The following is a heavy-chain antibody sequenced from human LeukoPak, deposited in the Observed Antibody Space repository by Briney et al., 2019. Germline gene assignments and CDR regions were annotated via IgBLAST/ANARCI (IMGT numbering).Heavy chain of an antibody. CDR1: GFTFSSYG. CDR3: ARDKGYGGFEAFDI. CDR2: IWYDGSNK. D-gene: IGHD4-23*01. V-gene: IGHV3-33*01. J-gene: IGHJ3*02. Sequence: GGSLRLSCAASGFTFSSYGMHWVRQAPGKGLEWVAVIWYDGSNKYYADSVKGRFTISRDNSKNTLYLQMNSLRAEDTAVYYCARDKGYGGFEAFDIWGQGTMVTVSS.